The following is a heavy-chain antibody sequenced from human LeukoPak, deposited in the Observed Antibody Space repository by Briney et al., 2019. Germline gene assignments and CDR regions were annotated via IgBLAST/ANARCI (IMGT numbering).Heavy chain of an antibody. J-gene: IGHJ4*02. CDR2: ISDYNGNT. CDR3: ARERGRGSYSPYFDY. V-gene: IGHV1-18*01. Sequence: ASVTVSCKASGYTFTSYGIGWVRQAPGQGREGMGWISDYNGNTNYAQKLQCRVTMTTDTSTSTAYMELRSLRSDDTAVYSCARERGRGSYSPYFDYWGQGTLVTVSS. CDR1: GYTFTSYG. D-gene: IGHD1-26*01.